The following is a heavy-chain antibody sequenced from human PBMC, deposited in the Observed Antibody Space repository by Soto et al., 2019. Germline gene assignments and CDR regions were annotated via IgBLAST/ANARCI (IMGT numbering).Heavy chain of an antibody. V-gene: IGHV1-46*01. D-gene: IGHD3-9*01. CDR3: ARDGVPYYDILTGYSNAPYYYGMDV. CDR2: INPSGGST. J-gene: IGHJ6*02. Sequence: ASVKVSCKASGYTFTSYYMHWVRQAPGQGLEWMGIINPSGGSTSYAQKFQGRVTMTRDTSTNTVYMELSSLRSEDTAVYYCARDGVPYYDILTGYSNAPYYYGMDVWGQGTTVTVSS. CDR1: GYTFTSYY.